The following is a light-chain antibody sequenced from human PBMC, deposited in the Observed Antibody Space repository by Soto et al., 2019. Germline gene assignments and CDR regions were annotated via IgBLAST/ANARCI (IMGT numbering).Light chain of an antibody. Sequence: QSALTQPASVSGSPGQSITISCTGTSCDVGSYNLVSWYQQHPGKAPKLMIYEVSKRPSGVSNRFSGSKSGNTASLTISGLQAEDEADYYCCSYAGSSIFYVFGTGTKVTVL. CDR1: SCDVGSYNL. CDR3: CSYAGSSIFYV. J-gene: IGLJ1*01. V-gene: IGLV2-23*02. CDR2: EVS.